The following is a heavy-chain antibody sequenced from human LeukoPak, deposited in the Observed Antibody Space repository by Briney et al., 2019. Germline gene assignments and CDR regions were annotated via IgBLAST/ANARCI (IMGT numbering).Heavy chain of an antibody. D-gene: IGHD2-15*01. CDR3: AGGRTIPPQPADY. CDR1: GGTFSSYA. Sequence: KISCKASGGTFSSYAISWVRQAPGQGLEWMGGIIPIFGTANYAQKFQGRVTITADESTSTAYMELSSLRSEDTAVYYCAGGRTIPPQPADYWGQGTLVTVSS. CDR2: IIPIFGTA. V-gene: IGHV1-69*01. J-gene: IGHJ4*02.